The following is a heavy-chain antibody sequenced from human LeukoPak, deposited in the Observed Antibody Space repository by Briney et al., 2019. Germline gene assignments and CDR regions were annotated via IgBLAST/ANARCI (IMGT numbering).Heavy chain of an antibody. CDR2: IRYDGSNK. J-gene: IGHJ5*02. Sequence: GGSLRLSCAASGLTFSSYGMHWVRQAPGKGLEWVAFIRYDGSNKYYADSVKGRFTISRDNSKNTLYLQMNSLRAEDTAVYYCAKDKDYDFWSGYLANWFDPWGQGTLVTVSS. CDR3: AKDKDYDFWSGYLANWFDP. V-gene: IGHV3-30*02. CDR1: GLTFSSYG. D-gene: IGHD3-3*01.